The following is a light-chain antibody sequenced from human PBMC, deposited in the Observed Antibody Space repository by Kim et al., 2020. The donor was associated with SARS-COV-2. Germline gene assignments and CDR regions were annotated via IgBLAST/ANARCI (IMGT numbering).Light chain of an antibody. J-gene: IGLJ1*01. CDR3: SSHAGTNNFYV. CDR1: SSDVGGYNS. Sequence: QSVTISCTGTSSDVGGYNSVSWYQQHPGNAPKLMIYEVSQRPSGVPDRFSGSKSGNTASLTVSGLQAEDEADYYSSSHAGTNNFYVFGTGTKVTVL. CDR2: EVS. V-gene: IGLV2-8*01.